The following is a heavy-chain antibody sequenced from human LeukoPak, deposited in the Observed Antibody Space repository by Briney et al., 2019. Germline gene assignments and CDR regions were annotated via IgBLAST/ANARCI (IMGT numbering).Heavy chain of an antibody. Sequence: GGSLRLSCAAPGFTFTSYWIHWVRQVPGKGLEWVSRIYGDGSSRSYADSVQGRFTISRDNGKKTVFLQMNSLSAEDTAVYYCARDPYGDYDSFYYGMDVWGQGTTVTVSS. V-gene: IGHV3-74*01. CDR3: ARDPYGDYDSFYYGMDV. D-gene: IGHD4-17*01. J-gene: IGHJ6*02. CDR1: GFTFTSYW. CDR2: IYGDGSSR.